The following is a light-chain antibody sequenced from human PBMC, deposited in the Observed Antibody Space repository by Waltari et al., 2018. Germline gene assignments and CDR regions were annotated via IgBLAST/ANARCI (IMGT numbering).Light chain of an antibody. Sequence: QSALTQPPSASGTPGQRVTISCSGSSSNIGTNLVNWYQQLPGTAPKLLVYRNDMRPSGVPVRFSGSKSGTSASLAISGLQSEDEADYYCAAWDDSLSGHWVFGGGTKVTVL. V-gene: IGLV1-44*01. J-gene: IGLJ2*01. CDR3: AAWDDSLSGHWV. CDR1: SSNIGTNL. CDR2: RND.